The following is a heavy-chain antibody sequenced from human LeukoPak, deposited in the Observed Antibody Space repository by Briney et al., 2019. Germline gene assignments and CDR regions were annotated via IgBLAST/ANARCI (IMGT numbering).Heavy chain of an antibody. CDR2: IYTSESGST. CDR1: GASISSGSYS. V-gene: IGHV4-61*02. CDR3: ARGCRGDGANWFDP. Sequence: SETLSLTCTVSGASISSGSYSWSWIRQPAGKGLEWIGRIYTSESGSTNYNPSLKSRVTMSVDTSKNQFSLKLTSVTAADTAVYYCARGCRGDGANWFDPWGQGTLVTVSS. D-gene: IGHD3-10*01. J-gene: IGHJ5*02.